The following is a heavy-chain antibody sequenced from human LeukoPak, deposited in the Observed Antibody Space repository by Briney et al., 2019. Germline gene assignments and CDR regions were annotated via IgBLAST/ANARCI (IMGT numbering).Heavy chain of an antibody. CDR2: IYSTGSI. CDR3: ARQIASGGTAGFDF. J-gene: IGHJ4*02. D-gene: IGHD6-13*01. CDR1: GGSISSYY. Sequence: PSETLSLTCTVSGGSISSYYWSWIRQPAGKGLEWIGRIYSTGSINYNPSLKSRVTMSVDKSKNQFSLRLRSVTAADTAVYYCARQIASGGTAGFDFWGQGALVTVSS. V-gene: IGHV4-4*07.